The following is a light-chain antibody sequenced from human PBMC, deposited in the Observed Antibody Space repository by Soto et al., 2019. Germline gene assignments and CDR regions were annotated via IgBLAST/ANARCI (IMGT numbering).Light chain of an antibody. CDR3: CSYAGSYTSLYV. Sequence: QSVLTQPRSVSGSPGQSVTISCTGTSSDVGGYNYVSWYQQHPGKAPKLMIYDVSKRPSGVPDRFSGSKSGNTASLTISGLQAEDEADYHCCSYAGSYTSLYVFGTGTKLTVL. V-gene: IGLV2-11*01. CDR1: SSDVGGYNY. J-gene: IGLJ1*01. CDR2: DVS.